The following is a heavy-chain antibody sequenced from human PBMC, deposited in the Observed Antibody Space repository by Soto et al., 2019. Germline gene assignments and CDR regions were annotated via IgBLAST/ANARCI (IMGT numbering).Heavy chain of an antibody. J-gene: IGHJ5*02. V-gene: IGHV4-31*03. D-gene: IGHD2-15*01. CDR1: GGSISSGGYY. CDR2: IYYSGST. CDR3: ARGLQDCSGGSCYSKWPNGFDP. Sequence: QVQLQESGPGLVKPSQTLSLTCTVSGGSISSGGYYWSWIRQHPVKGLEWIGYIYYSGSTSYNPSLKRRVTILVDTSKHQFSLKLGSVTDSVTALYYYARGLQDCSGGSCYSKWPNGFDPCFQGTLVTVSS.